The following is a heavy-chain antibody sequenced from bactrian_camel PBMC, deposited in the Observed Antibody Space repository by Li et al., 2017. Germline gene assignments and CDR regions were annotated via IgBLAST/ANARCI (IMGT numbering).Heavy chain of an antibody. V-gene: IGHV3S55*01. Sequence: HVQLVESGGGSVQAGGTLRLSCSISGYTYSSGCMGWFRQAPGKEREGVAAIDPDGSTVYADSVKGRFTVSRDGAKGTLYLQMNSLKPEDSAMYYCAATGQMLSVAGCRTQGTQVTVS. CDR2: IDPDGST. J-gene: IGHJ4*01. D-gene: IGHD1*01. CDR1: GYTYSSGC.